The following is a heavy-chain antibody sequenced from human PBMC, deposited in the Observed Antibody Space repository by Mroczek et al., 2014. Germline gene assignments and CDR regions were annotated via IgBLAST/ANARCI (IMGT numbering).Heavy chain of an antibody. Sequence: VQLVQSGGGLVQPGRSLRLSCAASGFTFDDYAMHWVRQAPGKGLEWVSGISWNSGSIGYADSVKGRFTISRDNAKNSLYLQMNSLRAEDTALYYCAKDRVAGYYGMDVWGQGTTVTVSS. CDR2: ISWNSGSI. J-gene: IGHJ6*02. CDR1: GFTFDDYA. CDR3: AKDRVAGYYGMDV. V-gene: IGHV3-9*01.